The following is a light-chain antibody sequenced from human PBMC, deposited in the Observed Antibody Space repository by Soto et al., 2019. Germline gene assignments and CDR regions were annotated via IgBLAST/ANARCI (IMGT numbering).Light chain of an antibody. Sequence: DIVMTQSPLSLPVTPGEPASISCRSSQSLLHSNGYNYLDWYLQKPGQSPQLLIYLGSNRASGVPDRFSGSGSGTDFTLKISSVEAEDVGVYYCVQALQTPFTFGRGTKVDIK. CDR2: LGS. CDR3: VQALQTPFT. J-gene: IGKJ3*01. V-gene: IGKV2-28*01. CDR1: QSLLHSNGYNY.